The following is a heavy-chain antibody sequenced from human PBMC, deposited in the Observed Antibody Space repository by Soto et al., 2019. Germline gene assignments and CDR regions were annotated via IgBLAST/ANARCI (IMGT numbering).Heavy chain of an antibody. D-gene: IGHD3-10*01. CDR1: GGSISSSSYY. V-gene: IGHV4-39*01. CDR3: AEGGSGSDSSHGDI. Sequence: QLQLQESGPGLVKPSETLSLTCTVSGGSISSSSYYWGWIRQPPGKGREWIGSIYYSRSTYYNPSDTCQVTISVDTSKNKAALTLSSVTAADTSVYYCAEGGSGSDSSHGDIWGQGTMVTVSS. CDR2: IYYSRST. J-gene: IGHJ3*02.